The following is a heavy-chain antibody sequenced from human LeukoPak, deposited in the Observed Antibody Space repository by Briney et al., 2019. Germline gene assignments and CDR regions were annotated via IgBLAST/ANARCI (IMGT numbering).Heavy chain of an antibody. J-gene: IGHJ3*02. CDR2: ISAYNGNT. D-gene: IGHD5-12*01. CDR3: ARDQQYEGLRDAFDI. Sequence: ASVKVSCKASGYTFTSYGISWVRQAPGQGLEWMGWISAYNGNTNYAQKLKGRVTMTTDTSTSTAYMELRSLRAEDTAVYYCARDQQYEGLRDAFDIWGQGTTVTVSS. CDR1: GYTFTSYG. V-gene: IGHV1-18*01.